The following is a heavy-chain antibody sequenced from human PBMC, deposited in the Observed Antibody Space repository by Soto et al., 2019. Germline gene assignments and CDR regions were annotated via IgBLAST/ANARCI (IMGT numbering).Heavy chain of an antibody. D-gene: IGHD6-19*01. CDR1: GYSFTSYW. J-gene: IGHJ4*02. Sequence: GESLKISCKGSGYSFTSYWIGWVRQMPGKGLEWMGIIYPGDSDTRYSPSFQGQVTISADKSISTAYLQWSSLKASDTAMYYCARLVLLGGFYGWDSSGWPYFDYWGQGTLVTVSS. CDR2: IYPGDSDT. CDR3: ARLVLLGGFYGWDSSGWPYFDY. V-gene: IGHV5-51*01.